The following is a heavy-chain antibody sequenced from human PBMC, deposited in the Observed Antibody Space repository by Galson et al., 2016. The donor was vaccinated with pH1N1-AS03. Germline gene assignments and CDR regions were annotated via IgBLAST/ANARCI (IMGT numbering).Heavy chain of an antibody. CDR3: AGNSSGGGGLDH. V-gene: IGHV1-3*04. CDR2: INTDTGYT. Sequence: SVKVSCKASGYTFTSHVVDWVRQAPGQSLEWMGWINTDTGYTKYSQKFKGRVTITKDTSATTAYMELNSLTSEDTAVYYCAGNSSGGGGLDHWGQGTLVTVSS. D-gene: IGHD3-22*01. J-gene: IGHJ4*02. CDR1: GYTFTSHV.